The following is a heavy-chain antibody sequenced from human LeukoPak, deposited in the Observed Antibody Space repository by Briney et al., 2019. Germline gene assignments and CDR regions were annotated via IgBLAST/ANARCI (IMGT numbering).Heavy chain of an antibody. D-gene: IGHD6-13*01. CDR3: TRHTSIAAAGD. J-gene: IGHJ4*02. Sequence: GGSLRLSCAASGFTFSGSAMHWVRRASGKGLEWVGRIRSKANSYATAYAASVKGRFTISRDDSKNTAYLQMNSLKTEDTAVYYCTRHTSIAAAGDWGQGTLVTVSS. CDR1: GFTFSGSA. CDR2: IRSKANSYAT. V-gene: IGHV3-73*01.